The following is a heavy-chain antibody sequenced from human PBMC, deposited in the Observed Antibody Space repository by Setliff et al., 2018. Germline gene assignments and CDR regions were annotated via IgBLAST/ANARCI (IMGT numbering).Heavy chain of an antibody. Sequence: SCAASGFTFSGSAMHWVRQASGKGLEWVGRIRSKTSGFATAYSASVKGRFTISRDDSMNTAYLQMDSLRTEDTAVYYCSRAVDGRTWFDPWGQGALVIVSS. J-gene: IGHJ5*02. CDR2: IRSKTSGFAT. V-gene: IGHV3-73*01. D-gene: IGHD6-19*01. CDR1: GFTFSGSA. CDR3: SRAVDGRTWFDP.